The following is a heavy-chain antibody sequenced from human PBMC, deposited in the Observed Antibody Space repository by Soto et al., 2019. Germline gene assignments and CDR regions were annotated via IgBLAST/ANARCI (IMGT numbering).Heavy chain of an antibody. V-gene: IGHV1-24*01. D-gene: IGHD6-19*01. CDR3: ATVISSGWYITNWFDP. J-gene: IGHJ5*02. CDR1: GYTLTALS. Sequence: ATLKDSCEVFGYTLTALSMDWMLQGPGKGLEWMGGVVPEDGETIYAQKFQGRVTMTEDTSTDTAYMELSSLRSEDTAVYYCATVISSGWYITNWFDPWGQGALVTVSS. CDR2: VVPEDGET.